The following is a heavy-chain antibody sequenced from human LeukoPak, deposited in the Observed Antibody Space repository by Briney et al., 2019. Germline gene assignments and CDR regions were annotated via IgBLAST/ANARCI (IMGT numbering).Heavy chain of an antibody. Sequence: SETLSLTCAVYGESFSGYYWNWIRQPPGKGLEWIREINDSGSTNYSPPLKSRVTMSVDTSKNQFSLQLSSVTAADTAVYYCARGSRFWLGNFFRQPLFFDYWGQGNLATVSS. CDR1: GESFSGYY. V-gene: IGHV4-34*01. CDR3: ARGSRFWLGNFFRQPLFFDY. J-gene: IGHJ4*02. D-gene: IGHD3-10*01. CDR2: INDSGST.